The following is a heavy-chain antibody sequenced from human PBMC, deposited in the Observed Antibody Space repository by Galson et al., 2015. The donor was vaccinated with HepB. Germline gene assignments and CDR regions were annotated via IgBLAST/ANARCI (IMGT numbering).Heavy chain of an antibody. CDR2: INPSGEST. D-gene: IGHD5-18*01. Sequence: SVKVSCKASGYTFSSYHIHWVRQAPGEGLEWMGIINPSGESTNSAQRLLGRLTMTRDTSTRTVYMELTNLRSEDTAVYYCARDQDSYGYSGAFDIWGQGTMVTVSS. CDR3: ARDQDSYGYSGAFDI. J-gene: IGHJ3*02. V-gene: IGHV1-46*04. CDR1: GYTFSSYH.